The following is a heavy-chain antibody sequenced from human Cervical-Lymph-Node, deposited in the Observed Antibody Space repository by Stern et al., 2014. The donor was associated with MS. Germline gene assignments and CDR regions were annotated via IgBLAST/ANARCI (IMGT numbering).Heavy chain of an antibody. D-gene: IGHD3-3*01. V-gene: IGHV2-70*04. CDR2: TDWNDQT. J-gene: IGHJ4*02. CDR3: ARMMGSGYRHYFDY. CDR1: GFSLVTSGVR. Sequence: QITLKESGPALVKPTQTLTLTCTFSGFSLVTSGVRVSWIRQPPGKALEWLARTDWNDQTFYNTSLMTRLTISKDTSKNQVVLTMTNVDPVDTATYYCARMMGSGYRHYFDYWGQGTPVTVS.